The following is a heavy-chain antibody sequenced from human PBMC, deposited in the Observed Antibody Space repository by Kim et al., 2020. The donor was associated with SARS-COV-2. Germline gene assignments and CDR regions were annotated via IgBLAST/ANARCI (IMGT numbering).Heavy chain of an antibody. V-gene: IGHV4-4*07. CDR1: GGSISSYY. D-gene: IGHD6-6*01. CDR3: ATSDLEYSSSSYRDY. CDR2: IYTSGST. Sequence: SETLSLTCTVSGGSISSYYWSWIRQPAGKGLEWIGRIYTSGSTNYNPSLKSRVTMSVDTSKNQFSLKLSSVTAADTAVYYCATSDLEYSSSSYRDYWGQGTLVTVSS. J-gene: IGHJ4*02.